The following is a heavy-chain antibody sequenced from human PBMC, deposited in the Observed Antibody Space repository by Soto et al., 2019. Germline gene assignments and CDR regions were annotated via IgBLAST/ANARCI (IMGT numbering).Heavy chain of an antibody. CDR1: GGSISSSSYY. CDR2: SGTT. D-gene: IGHD4-17*01. Sequence: KPSETLSLTCTVSGGSISSSSYYWGWIRQPPGKGPEWIGSGTTYYNPSLRGRVTISVDTSKDQFFLRVSSVTAADTAVYYCTTYGGDTGRFDYWGQGILVTVSS. V-gene: IGHV4-39*01. J-gene: IGHJ4*02. CDR3: TTYGGDTGRFDY.